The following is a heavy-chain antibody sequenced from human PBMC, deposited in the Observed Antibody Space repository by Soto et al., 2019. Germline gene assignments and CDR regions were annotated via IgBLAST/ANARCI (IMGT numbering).Heavy chain of an antibody. D-gene: IGHD3-10*02. V-gene: IGHV4-38-2*02. J-gene: IGHJ6*02. CDR2: IYHSGTT. CDR1: GYSISNGYY. CDR3: VRVGMFYGMDV. Sequence: SETLSLTCTVSGYSISNGYYWGWIRQSPEKGLEWIGTIYHSGTTYYNPSLKSRVIMSIDTSKNQFSLNLESVTAADTAVYYCVRVGMFYGMDVWGQGTTVTVSS.